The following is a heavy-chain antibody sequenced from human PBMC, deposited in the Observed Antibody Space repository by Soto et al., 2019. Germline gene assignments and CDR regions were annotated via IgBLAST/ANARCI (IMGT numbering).Heavy chain of an antibody. J-gene: IGHJ6*02. D-gene: IGHD6-13*01. CDR2: ISAYNGNT. CDR3: ARESSYSSSWYHYYGMDV. V-gene: IGHV1-18*01. Sequence: ASVKVSCKASGYTFISYGISWVRQAPGQGLEWMGWISAYNGNTNYAQKFQGRVTMSTDTSTSTAYMELRSLRSDDTAVYYCARESSYSSSWYHYYGMDVWGQGTTVTVSS. CDR1: GYTFISYG.